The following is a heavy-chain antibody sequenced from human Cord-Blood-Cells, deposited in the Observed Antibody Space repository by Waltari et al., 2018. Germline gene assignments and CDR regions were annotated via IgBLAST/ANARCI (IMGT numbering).Heavy chain of an antibody. J-gene: IGHJ4*02. D-gene: IGHD1-1*01. V-gene: IGHV3-7*01. Sequence: EVQLVESGGGLVQPGGSLRLSCAASGFTSSSSWMSWVRQAPGKGLEWVANIKQDGSEKYYVDSVKGRFTISRDNAKNSLYLQMNSLRAEDTAVYYCARDPGLIQYFDYWGQGTLVTVSS. CDR1: GFTSSSSW. CDR3: ARDPGLIQYFDY. CDR2: IKQDGSEK.